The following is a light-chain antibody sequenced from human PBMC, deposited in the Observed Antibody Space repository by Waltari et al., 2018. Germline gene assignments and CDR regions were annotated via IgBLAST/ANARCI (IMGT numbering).Light chain of an antibody. J-gene: IGLJ1*01. CDR2: DVN. Sequence: QSALTQPASVSGSPGQSITISCTGPSSDVGGYDYVSWYQRHPGKAPKFMIYDVNNRASGVSNRFSGSKSGNTASLTISGLQAEDEADYYCCSYTSSSTFVFGTGTKVSVL. V-gene: IGLV2-14*01. CDR1: SSDVGGYDY. CDR3: CSYTSSSTFV.